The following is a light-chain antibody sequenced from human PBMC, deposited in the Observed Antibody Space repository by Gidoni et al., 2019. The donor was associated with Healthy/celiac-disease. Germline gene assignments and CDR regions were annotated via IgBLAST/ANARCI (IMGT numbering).Light chain of an antibody. J-gene: IGKJ3*01. Sequence: IVMTQSQATLSVSPAERATLTGRASQSVSSNVSWYQQKPAQAPRLLFDGASTRATGIPARFSGGGSATVFTLTISSLQSEDFAFYYCQHYNNWPFTFXPXTKVDIK. V-gene: IGKV3-15*01. CDR1: QSVSSN. CDR2: GAS. CDR3: QHYNNWPFT.